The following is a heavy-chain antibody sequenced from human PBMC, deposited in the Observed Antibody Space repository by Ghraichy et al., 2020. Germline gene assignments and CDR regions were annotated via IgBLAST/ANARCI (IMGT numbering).Heavy chain of an antibody. V-gene: IGHV3-7*01. J-gene: IGHJ6*02. CDR3: ARDRRYSSGWFGDYYYYGMDV. CDR1: GFTFSSYW. D-gene: IGHD6-19*01. CDR2: IKQDGSEK. Sequence: LSLTCAASGFTFSSYWMSWVRQAPGKGLEWVANIKQDGSEKYYVDSVKGRFTISRDNAKNSLYLQMNSLRAEDTAVYYCARDRRYSSGWFGDYYYYGMDVWGQGTTVTVSS.